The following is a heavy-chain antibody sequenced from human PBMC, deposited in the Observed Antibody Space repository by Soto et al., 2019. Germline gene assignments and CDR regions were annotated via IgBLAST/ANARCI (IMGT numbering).Heavy chain of an antibody. CDR2: ISSSGSST. CDR3: ARAAGARPAALY. V-gene: IGHV3-11*01. D-gene: IGHD6-6*01. CDR1: GFTFGDYY. J-gene: IGHJ4*02. Sequence: QVQLVESGGGLVKPGGYLRLSCAASGFTFGDYYMSWIRQAPGKGLEWVSYISSSGSSTYYVDSVRGRFTISRDNAKNSLYLQMYSLGSEDTAVYYCARAAGARPAALYWCQGSLVSVS.